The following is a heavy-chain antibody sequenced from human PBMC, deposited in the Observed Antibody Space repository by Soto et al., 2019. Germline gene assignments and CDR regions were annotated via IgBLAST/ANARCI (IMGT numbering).Heavy chain of an antibody. CDR3: ARGLDYDILSGPRPYGMDV. CDR2: ISYDGSNK. V-gene: IGHV3-30-3*01. D-gene: IGHD3-9*01. Sequence: PGGSLRLSCADSGFTFSSYAMNWVRQAPGKGLEWVAVISYDGSNKYYADSVKGRFTISRDNSKNTLYLQMNSLRAEDTAVYYCARGLDYDILSGPRPYGMDVWGQGTTVTVSS. CDR1: GFTFSSYA. J-gene: IGHJ6*02.